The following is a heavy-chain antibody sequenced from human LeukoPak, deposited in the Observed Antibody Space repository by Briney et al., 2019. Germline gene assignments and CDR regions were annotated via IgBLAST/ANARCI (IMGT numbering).Heavy chain of an antibody. Sequence: GGSLRLSCAASGFTFSGSAMHWVRQASGKGLEWVGRIRSKANSYATAYAASVKVRFTISSDDSKNTAYLQMNSLKTEDTAVYYCTSYYDSSGYYSEPVYYYYMDVWGKGTTVTVSS. J-gene: IGHJ6*03. CDR3: TSYYDSSGYYSEPVYYYYMDV. V-gene: IGHV3-73*01. CDR2: IRSKANSYAT. D-gene: IGHD3-22*01. CDR1: GFTFSGSA.